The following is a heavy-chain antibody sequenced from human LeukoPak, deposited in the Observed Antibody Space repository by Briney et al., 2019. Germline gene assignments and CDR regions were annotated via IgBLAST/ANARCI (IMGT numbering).Heavy chain of an antibody. J-gene: IGHJ3*02. CDR2: MSSSGSSI. D-gene: IGHD3-10*01. Sequence: GGSLRLSCAASGFSFSTSTMNWVRQAPGRGLEWVSSMSSSGSSIYYADSVKGRFTISRDNAKTSLYLQINSLRAEDTAVYYCARDSYWLGGTIGAFDIWGQGTMVTVSS. CDR1: GFSFSTST. V-gene: IGHV3-21*01. CDR3: ARDSYWLGGTIGAFDI.